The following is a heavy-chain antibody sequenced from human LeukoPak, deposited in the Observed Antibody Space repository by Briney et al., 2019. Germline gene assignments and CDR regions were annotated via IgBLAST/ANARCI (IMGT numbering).Heavy chain of an antibody. J-gene: IGHJ4*02. CDR2: IKQDGSEK. D-gene: IGHD3-22*01. V-gene: IGHV3-7*01. CDR3: AALITMIDDSDY. CDR1: GFTSSSYW. Sequence: GGSLRLSCAASGFTSSSYWMSWVRQAPGKGLEWVANIKQDGSEKYYVDSVKGRFTISRDNAKNSLYLQMNSLRAEDTAVYYCAALITMIDDSDYWGQGTLVTVSS.